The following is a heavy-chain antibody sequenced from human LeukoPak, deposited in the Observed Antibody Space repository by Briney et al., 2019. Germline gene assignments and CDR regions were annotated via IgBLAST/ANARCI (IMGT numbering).Heavy chain of an antibody. V-gene: IGHV3-23*01. CDR1: GGTFSSYA. CDR2: ISGSGGST. CDR3: AKEGALAAAGTLNY. Sequence: SCKASGGTFSSYAMSWVRQAPGKGLEWVSAISGSGGSTYYADSVKGRFTISRDNSKNTLYLQMNSLRAEDTAVYYCAKEGALAAAGTLNYWGQGTLVTVSS. J-gene: IGHJ4*02. D-gene: IGHD6-13*01.